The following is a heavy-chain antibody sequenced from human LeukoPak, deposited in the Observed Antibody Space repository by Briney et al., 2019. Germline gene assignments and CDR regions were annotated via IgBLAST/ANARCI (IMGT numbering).Heavy chain of an antibody. V-gene: IGHV3-11*06. J-gene: IGHJ6*04. CDR3: ARAWIQLWHPYYYYGMDV. CDR1: GFTFSDYY. CDR2: ISSSSSYT. D-gene: IGHD5-18*01. Sequence: GGSLRLSCAASGFTFSDYYMSWIRQAPGKGLEWVSYISSSSSYTNYADSGKGRCTISRDNAKNSLELQMNSLRAEETAVYYCARAWIQLWHPYYYYGMDVWGKGTTVTVSS.